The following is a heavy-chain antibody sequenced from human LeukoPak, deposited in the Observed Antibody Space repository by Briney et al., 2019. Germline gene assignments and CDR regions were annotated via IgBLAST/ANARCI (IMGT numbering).Heavy chain of an antibody. CDR1: GGTFSSYA. Sequence: SVKVSCKASGGTFSSYAISWVRQAPGQGLEWMGGIIPIFGTANYAQKFQGRVTIIADESTSTAYMELSSLRSEDTAVYYCARGPPVGATTVFDYWGQGTLVTVSS. J-gene: IGHJ4*02. CDR2: IIPIFGTA. CDR3: ARGPPVGATTVFDY. D-gene: IGHD1-26*01. V-gene: IGHV1-69*13.